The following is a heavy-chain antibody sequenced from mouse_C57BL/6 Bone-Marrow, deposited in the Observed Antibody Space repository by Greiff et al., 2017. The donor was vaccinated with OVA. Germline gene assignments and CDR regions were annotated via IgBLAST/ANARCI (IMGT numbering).Heavy chain of an antibody. CDR3: ARWAQATGYAMDY. CDR1: GYTFTSYW. J-gene: IGHJ4*01. Sequence: VQLQQPGAELVKPGASVKMSCKASGYTFTSYWINWVKQRPGQGLEWIGDIYPGSGSTNYNEKFKSKATLTVDTSSSTAYMQLSSLTSEDSAVYYCARWAQATGYAMDYWGQGTSVTVSS. CDR2: IYPGSGST. V-gene: IGHV1-55*01. D-gene: IGHD3-2*02.